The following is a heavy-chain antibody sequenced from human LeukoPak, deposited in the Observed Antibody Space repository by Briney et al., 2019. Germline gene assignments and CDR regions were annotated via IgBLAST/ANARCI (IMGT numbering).Heavy chain of an antibody. CDR3: VKDHGWLLYS. CDR2: ISLDGATT. J-gene: IGHJ4*02. Sequence: GSLRLSSAASGFTFSSYAMSWVRQAPGKGLEWVSGISLDGATTYYAGSVEGRFTISRDNSKNTLYLQMNSLRADDTAVYYCVKDHGWLLYSWGQGTLVTVSS. V-gene: IGHV3-23*01. D-gene: IGHD3-9*01. CDR1: GFTFSSYA.